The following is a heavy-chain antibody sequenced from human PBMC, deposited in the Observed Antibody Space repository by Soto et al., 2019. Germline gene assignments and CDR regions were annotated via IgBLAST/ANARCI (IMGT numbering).Heavy chain of an antibody. J-gene: IGHJ4*02. CDR3: ASGGAGSGPFTWELPDH. CDR1: GNTFTYRY. D-gene: IGHD1-26*01. Sequence: QMQLVQSGAEVKKTGSTVTVSCKALGNTFTYRYLHWVRQAPGQALEWMGWITPFNGDDHYAQKFPERVTITRDRAINTAYMRMSSLRSEDTAMYYCASGGAGSGPFTWELPDHWGQGTLVTVSS. CDR2: ITPFNGDD. V-gene: IGHV1-45*02.